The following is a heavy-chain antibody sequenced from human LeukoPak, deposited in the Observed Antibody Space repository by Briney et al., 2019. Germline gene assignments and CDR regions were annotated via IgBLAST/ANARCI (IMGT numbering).Heavy chain of an antibody. CDR1: GFTFRNHA. CDR3: AREFAFGNILTTIKRGIDY. Sequence: GGSLRLSCVASGFTFRNHAMTWVRQTPEKGLHWVSTVRDWCETTYSADSVQGRFSISRDNSNSIVYLEMNSLRVEDTAVYYCAREFAFGNILTTIKRGIDYWGQGSLVIVTS. V-gene: IGHV3-23*01. CDR2: VRDWCETT. J-gene: IGHJ4*02. D-gene: IGHD5-12*01.